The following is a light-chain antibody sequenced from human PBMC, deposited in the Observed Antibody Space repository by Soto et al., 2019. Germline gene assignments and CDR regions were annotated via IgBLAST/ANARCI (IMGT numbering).Light chain of an antibody. CDR3: QQYADWPKT. CDR2: GAS. Sequence: IVMTQAPATLSVSPRGRATLSCRASRRISGTLAWYQQKPGQAPRLLIYGASTRATSFPARFSGSGSGTDFTLTISSLQSEDFAVYYCQQYADWPKTFGQGTKVDIK. J-gene: IGKJ1*01. V-gene: IGKV3-15*01. CDR1: RRISGT.